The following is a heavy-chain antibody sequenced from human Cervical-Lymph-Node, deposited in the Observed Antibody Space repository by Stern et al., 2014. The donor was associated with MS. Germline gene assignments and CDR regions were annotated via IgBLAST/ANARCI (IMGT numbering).Heavy chain of an antibody. D-gene: IGHD3-10*01. V-gene: IGHV3-7*01. Sequence: EVQLVESGGGLVQPGGSLRLSCAASGFTFSNYWMSWVRQTPGKGLEWVAHIMPDGSEQHHAGSLKARFTISRDNAKNSLYLHMNSLRVEDTAVYYCVRSGGFGDSYFDYWGQGTLVTVSS. J-gene: IGHJ4*02. CDR1: GFTFSNYW. CDR3: VRSGGFGDSYFDY. CDR2: IMPDGSEQ.